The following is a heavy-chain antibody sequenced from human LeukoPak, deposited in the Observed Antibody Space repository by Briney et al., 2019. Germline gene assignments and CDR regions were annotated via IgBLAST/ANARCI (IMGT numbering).Heavy chain of an antibody. Sequence: PGGSLRLSCAASGFTFSSYGMHWVRQAPGKGLEWVALISYDGSNKYYADSVKGRFTISRDNSKNTLYLQMNSLRAEDTAVYYCAINWGSSLGYWGQGTLVTVSS. V-gene: IGHV3-30*03. CDR3: AINWGSSLGY. CDR2: ISYDGSNK. D-gene: IGHD7-27*01. CDR1: GFTFSSYG. J-gene: IGHJ4*02.